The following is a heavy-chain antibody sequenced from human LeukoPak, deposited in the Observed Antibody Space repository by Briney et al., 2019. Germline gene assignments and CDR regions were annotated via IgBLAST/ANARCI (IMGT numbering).Heavy chain of an antibody. CDR1: GGPITSGSYY. CDR3: ARDIYPFGLEP. D-gene: IGHD3-10*01. CDR2: IYTSGST. J-gene: IGHJ5*02. V-gene: IGHV4-61*02. Sequence: PSQTLSLTCTVSGGPITSGSYYWSWVRQPAGKGLEWIGRIYASGRIYTSGSTSYNPSLKSRVTISIDTTKNQFSLKLSSVTAADTAIYYCARDIYPFGLEPWGQGTLATVSS.